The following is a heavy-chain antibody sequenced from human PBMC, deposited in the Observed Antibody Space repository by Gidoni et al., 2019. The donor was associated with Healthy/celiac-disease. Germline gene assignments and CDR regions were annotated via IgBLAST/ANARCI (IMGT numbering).Heavy chain of an antibody. CDR3: ARARRNYGGNSRGYAFDI. CDR1: GFTFSSYD. V-gene: IGHV3-13*05. J-gene: IGHJ3*02. Sequence: EVQLVESGGGLVQPGGSLRLSCAASGFTFSSYDMHWVRQATGKGLEWVSAIGTAGDPYYPGSVKGRFTISRENAKNSLYLQMNSLRAGDTAVYYCARARRNYGGNSRGYAFDIWGQGTMVTVSS. D-gene: IGHD4-17*01. CDR2: IGTAGDP.